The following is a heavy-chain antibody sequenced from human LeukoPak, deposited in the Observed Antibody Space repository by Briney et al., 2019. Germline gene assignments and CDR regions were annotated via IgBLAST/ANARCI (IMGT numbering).Heavy chain of an antibody. Sequence: GGSLRLSCMVSGFTLTELGMHWVRQAPGKGLEWVAVRSDDGSAQHYADSVRGRFTISRDNSKNTLSLQMNSLRPEDTAMYFCAKDRDPYSSGTWDSWGQGTLVIVSS. CDR2: RSDDGSAQ. CDR1: GFTLTELG. CDR3: AKDRDPYSSGTWDS. D-gene: IGHD3-22*01. J-gene: IGHJ1*01. V-gene: IGHV3-30*18.